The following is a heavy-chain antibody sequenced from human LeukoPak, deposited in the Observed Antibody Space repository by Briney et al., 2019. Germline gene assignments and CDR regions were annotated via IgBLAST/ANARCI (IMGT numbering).Heavy chain of an antibody. V-gene: IGHV4-4*07. CDR1: DDSIRNFF. Sequence: SRTLSLTCSVSDDSIRNFFWSWIRQPAGKGLEWIGRIYTSGSTDYNPSLRSRVTMSVDTSRNQFSLKLTSVTAADTAVYYCARESKSYDGSGFYHDYWGQGTLVAVSS. CDR2: IYTSGST. D-gene: IGHD3-22*01. J-gene: IGHJ4*02. CDR3: ARESKSYDGSGFYHDY.